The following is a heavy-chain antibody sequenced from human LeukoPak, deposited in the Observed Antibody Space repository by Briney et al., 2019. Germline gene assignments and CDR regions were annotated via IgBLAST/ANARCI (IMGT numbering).Heavy chain of an antibody. CDR3: ARSSVVIAAAGSFDY. Sequence: PGGSLRLSCAASGFTFSSYSMNWVRQAPGKWLEWVSSISSSSSYIYYADSVKGRFTISRDNAKNSLYLQMNSLRAEDTAVYYCARSSVVIAAAGSFDYWGQGTQFTVSS. D-gene: IGHD6-13*01. CDR2: ISSSSSYI. CDR1: GFTFSSYS. J-gene: IGHJ4*02. V-gene: IGHV3-21*01.